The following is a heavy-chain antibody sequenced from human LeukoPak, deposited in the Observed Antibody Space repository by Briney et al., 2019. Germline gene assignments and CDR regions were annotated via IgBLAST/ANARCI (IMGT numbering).Heavy chain of an antibody. V-gene: IGHV4-59*01. D-gene: IGHD5-24*01. CDR3: ARGGPDLAMATTIDY. Sequence: SETLSLTCTVSGGSISIYYWSWIRQPPGKGLEWIGYMHHSGGTNYSPSLKGRVIILPDTSKNHFSLRLSSVTAADTAVYYCARGGPDLAMATTIDYWGPGTLVTVSS. J-gene: IGHJ4*02. CDR2: MHHSGGT. CDR1: GGSISIYY.